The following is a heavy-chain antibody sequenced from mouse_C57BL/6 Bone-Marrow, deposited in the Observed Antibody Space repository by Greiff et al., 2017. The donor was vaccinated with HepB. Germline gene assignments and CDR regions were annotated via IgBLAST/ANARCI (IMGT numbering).Heavy chain of an antibody. V-gene: IGHV5-4*01. D-gene: IGHD2-4*01. Sequence: EVKLVESGGGLVKPGGSLKLSCAASGFTFSSYAMSWVRQTPEKRLEWVATISDGGSYTYYPDNVKGRFTISRDNAKNNLYLQMGHLKSEDTAMYYCAREDDYDGFAYWGQGTRVTVSA. CDR1: GFTFSSYA. J-gene: IGHJ3*01. CDR2: ISDGGSYT. CDR3: AREDDYDGFAY.